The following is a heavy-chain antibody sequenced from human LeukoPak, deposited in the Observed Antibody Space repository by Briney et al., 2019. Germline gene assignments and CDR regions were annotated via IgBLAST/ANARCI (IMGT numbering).Heavy chain of an antibody. CDR1: GGSFTTHY. Sequence: SETLSLTCTVSGGSFTTHYWSWIRQSPGKGLEWIGYISYIGSTNYNPSLKSRVTISIDTSKSEVSLMLTSVTAADTAVYYCASDSISMNAFDAWGQGTMVTVSS. V-gene: IGHV4-59*11. J-gene: IGHJ3*01. CDR2: ISYIGST. D-gene: IGHD3-22*01. CDR3: ASDSISMNAFDA.